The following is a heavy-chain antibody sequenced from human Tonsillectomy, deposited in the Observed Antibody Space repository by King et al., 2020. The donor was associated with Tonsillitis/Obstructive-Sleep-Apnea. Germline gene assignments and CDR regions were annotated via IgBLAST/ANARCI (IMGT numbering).Heavy chain of an antibody. CDR3: ARGERLQPYENRGYHYGGLDY. CDR2: ISAYNINT. Sequence: VQLVQSGAELKKPGASVKLSCKASGYTFTTYGVSWVRQAPGQGLEWVGWISAYNINTNYAQKFQGRLTMTTDTSTSTAYLHMKSLTADDTAVYYCARGERLQPYENRGYHYGGLDYWGQGTRVTLSS. D-gene: IGHD3-22*01. CDR1: GYTFTTYG. V-gene: IGHV1-18*01. J-gene: IGHJ4*02.